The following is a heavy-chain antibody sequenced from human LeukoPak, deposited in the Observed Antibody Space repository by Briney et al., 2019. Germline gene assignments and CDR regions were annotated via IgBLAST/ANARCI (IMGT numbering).Heavy chain of an antibody. Sequence: GESLKISCKGSGYSFTSYWTGWVRQMPGKGLEWMGIIYPGDSDTRYSPSFQGQVTISADKSISTAYLQWNSLKASDTAMYYCARQGGSYYSSFDYWGQGTLVTVSS. CDR2: IYPGDSDT. CDR3: ARQGGSYYSSFDY. CDR1: GYSFTSYW. V-gene: IGHV5-51*01. J-gene: IGHJ4*02. D-gene: IGHD1-26*01.